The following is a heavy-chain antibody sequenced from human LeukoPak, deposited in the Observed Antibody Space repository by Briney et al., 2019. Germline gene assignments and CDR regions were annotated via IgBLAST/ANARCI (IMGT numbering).Heavy chain of an antibody. CDR1: GHTFTSYA. Sequence: ASVKVSCKASGHTFTSYAMNWVRQAPGQGLEWMGWINTNTGNPTYAQGFTGRFVFSLDTSVSTAYLQISSLKAEDTAVYYCARGGGIAVAGTPDWFDPWGQGTLVTVSS. CDR3: ARGGGIAVAGTPDWFDP. CDR2: INTNTGNP. V-gene: IGHV7-4-1*02. D-gene: IGHD6-19*01. J-gene: IGHJ5*02.